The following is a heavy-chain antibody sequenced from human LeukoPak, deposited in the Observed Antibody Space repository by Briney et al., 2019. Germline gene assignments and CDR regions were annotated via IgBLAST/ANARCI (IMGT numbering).Heavy chain of an antibody. J-gene: IGHJ4*02. Sequence: ASVKVSCKASGYTFTSYDINWVRQATGQGLEWMGWMNPNSGNTGYAQKFQGRVTMTRNTSISTAYMELSSLRSEDAAVYYCARDYFDSSGYATFDYWGQGTLVTVSS. V-gene: IGHV1-8*01. CDR2: MNPNSGNT. D-gene: IGHD3-22*01. CDR1: GYTFTSYD. CDR3: ARDYFDSSGYATFDY.